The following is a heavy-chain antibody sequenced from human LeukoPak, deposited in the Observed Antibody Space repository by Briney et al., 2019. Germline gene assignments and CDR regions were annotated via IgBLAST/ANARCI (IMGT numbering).Heavy chain of an antibody. J-gene: IGHJ6*02. Sequence: GASVKVSCKASGYTFTSYAMNWVRQAPGQGLEWMGWINTNTGNPTYAQGFTGRFVFSLDTSVSTAYLQISSLKAEDTAVYYCARDIHEQLFPYYNYYYGMDVWGQGTTVTVSS. CDR2: INTNTGNP. CDR1: GYTFTSYA. D-gene: IGHD6-13*01. CDR3: ARDIHEQLFPYYNYYYGMDV. V-gene: IGHV7-4-1*02.